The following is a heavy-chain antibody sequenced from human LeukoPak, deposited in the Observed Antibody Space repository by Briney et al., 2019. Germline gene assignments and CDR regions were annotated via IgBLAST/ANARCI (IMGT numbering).Heavy chain of an antibody. CDR1: GYTFTSYG. V-gene: IGHV1-18*01. D-gene: IGHD4-17*01. J-gene: IGHJ4*02. CDR2: IGAYSGNT. CDR3: ARVSGYGDYVDY. Sequence: ASVKVSCKASGYTFTSYGISWVRQAPGQGLEWMGWIGAYSGNTNYAQKLQGRVTMTTDTSTSTAYMELGSLRSDDTAVYYCARVSGYGDYVDYWGQGTLVTVSS.